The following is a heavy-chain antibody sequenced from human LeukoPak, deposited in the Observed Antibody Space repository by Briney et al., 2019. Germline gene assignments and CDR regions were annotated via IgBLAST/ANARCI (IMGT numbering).Heavy chain of an antibody. Sequence: GGSLRLSCAASGFTFSSYWMNWVRQAPGKGLEWVANIKQDGSEKYYVDSVKGRFTISRDNAKNSLYLQMNSLRAEDTAVYYCAKSGYSYGYYHMDVWGKGTTVTISS. J-gene: IGHJ6*03. CDR2: IKQDGSEK. CDR1: GFTFSSYW. CDR3: AKSGYSYGYYHMDV. D-gene: IGHD5-18*01. V-gene: IGHV3-7*01.